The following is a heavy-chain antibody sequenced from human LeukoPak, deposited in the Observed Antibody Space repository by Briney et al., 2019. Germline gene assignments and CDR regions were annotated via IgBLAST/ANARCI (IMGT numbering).Heavy chain of an antibody. J-gene: IGHJ4*02. CDR1: GFTFSSYA. D-gene: IGHD1-7*01. CDR3: ARATTYNFFNY. CDR2: ISSVDSAV. V-gene: IGHV3-48*01. Sequence: PGGSLRLSCVASGFTFSSYAMSWVRQAPGKGLEWISHISSVDSAVYYADSVKGRFTISRDSAKNSLFLQMSSLRAEDTAMYYCARATTYNFFNYWGQGTLVTVSS.